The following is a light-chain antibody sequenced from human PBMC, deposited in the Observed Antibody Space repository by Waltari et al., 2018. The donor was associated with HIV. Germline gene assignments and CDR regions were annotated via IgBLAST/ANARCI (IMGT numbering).Light chain of an antibody. J-gene: IGLJ1*01. CDR2: EVT. CDR1: SSDVGSYNL. Sequence: QSALTQPASVSGSPGQSITISCTGTSSDVGSYNLVSWYQHHPVKAPKLMIFEVTKRPSGVSNPFSGSKSGNTASLTISGLHADDEADYYCCSYAGSSAFVFGTGTKVTVL. V-gene: IGLV2-23*02. CDR3: CSYAGSSAFV.